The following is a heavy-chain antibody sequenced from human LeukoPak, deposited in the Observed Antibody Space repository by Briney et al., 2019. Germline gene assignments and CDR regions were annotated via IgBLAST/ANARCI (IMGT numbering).Heavy chain of an antibody. V-gene: IGHV3-66*01. CDR2: IYSGGST. CDR1: GFTVSSNY. Sequence: PGGSLRLSCAASGFTVSSNYMSWVRQAPGKGLEWVSVIYSGGSTYYADSVKGRFTISRDNSKNTLYLQMNSLRAEDTAVYYCAKAFGSGSYYWVFDYWGQGTLVTVSS. J-gene: IGHJ4*02. CDR3: AKAFGSGSYYWVFDY. D-gene: IGHD1-26*01.